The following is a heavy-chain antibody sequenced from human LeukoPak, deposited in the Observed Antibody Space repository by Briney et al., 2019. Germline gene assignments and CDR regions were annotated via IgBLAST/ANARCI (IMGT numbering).Heavy chain of an antibody. Sequence: GASVKVSCKASGHTFTGYYMHWVRQAPGQGLEWMGWINPNSGGTNYAQKFQGRVTITRDTPISTAYMELSRLRSDDTAVYYCARGLAYDFWSGYFDYWGQGTLVTVSS. V-gene: IGHV1-2*02. CDR2: INPNSGGT. CDR3: ARGLAYDFWSGYFDY. CDR1: GHTFTGYY. D-gene: IGHD3-3*01. J-gene: IGHJ4*02.